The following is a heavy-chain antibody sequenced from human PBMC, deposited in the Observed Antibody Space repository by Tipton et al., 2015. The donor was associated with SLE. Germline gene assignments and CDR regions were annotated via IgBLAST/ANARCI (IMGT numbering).Heavy chain of an antibody. V-gene: IGHV4-59*01. CDR3: ARGSFMVRGVFEY. CDR1: GGSISSYY. D-gene: IGHD3-10*01. CDR2: IYYSGST. Sequence: TLSLTCTVSGGSISSYYWSWIRQPPGKGLEWIGYIYYSGSTNYNPSLKSRATISVDTSKNQFSLKLSSVTAADTAVYYCARGSFMVRGVFEYWGQGTLVTVSS. J-gene: IGHJ4*02.